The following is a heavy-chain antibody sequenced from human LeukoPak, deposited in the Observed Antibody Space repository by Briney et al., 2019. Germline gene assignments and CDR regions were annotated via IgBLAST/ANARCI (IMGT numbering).Heavy chain of an antibody. V-gene: IGHV3-23*01. CDR2: NTTSGGST. J-gene: IGHJ3*02. CDR3: AKDHYVSGRYDAFDI. Sequence: PGGSLRLSCAASGFTFSSYAMSWVRQAPGEGLECVSYNTTSGGSTYYADSVKGRFTISRDNAKNTLYLQMNSLRAEDTAVYYCAKDHYVSGRYDAFDIWGQGTMVTVSS. CDR1: GFTFSSYA. D-gene: IGHD3-10*01.